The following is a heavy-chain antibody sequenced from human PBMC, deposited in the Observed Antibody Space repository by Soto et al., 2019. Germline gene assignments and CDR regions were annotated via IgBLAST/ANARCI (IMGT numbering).Heavy chain of an antibody. CDR2: ISHDGSNK. J-gene: IGHJ6*02. V-gene: IGHV3-30*18. Sequence: QVQLVESGGGVVQPGRSLRLSCAASGFTFSSYGMHWVRQAPGKGLEWVALISHDGSNKYYVDSVKGRFTISRDNSKNRLFLQMNSLRSGDTAVYYCAKARLRGGFLTTATTNGMDVWGQGTTVTVSS. CDR3: AKARLRGGFLTTATTNGMDV. CDR1: GFTFSSYG. D-gene: IGHD1-26*01.